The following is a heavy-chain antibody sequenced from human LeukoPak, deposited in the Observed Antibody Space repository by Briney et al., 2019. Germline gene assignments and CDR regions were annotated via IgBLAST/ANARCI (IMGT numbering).Heavy chain of an antibody. D-gene: IGHD2-2*01. J-gene: IGHJ1*01. CDR2: INPNRGGT. Sequence: PVASVKVSCKALGYTFTGYYMHWVRQAPGQGLEWMGWINPNRGGTNYAQKFQGRVTMTRDTSISTAYMELSRLRSDDTAVYYCATSLYCSSTNCYALYFQHWGQGTLVTVSS. CDR3: ATSLYCSSTNCYALYFQH. CDR1: GYTFTGYY. V-gene: IGHV1-2*02.